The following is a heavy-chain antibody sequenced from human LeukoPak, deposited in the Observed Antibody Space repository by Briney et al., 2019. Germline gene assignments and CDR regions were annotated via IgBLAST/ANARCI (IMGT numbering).Heavy chain of an antibody. CDR3: ARGEYYGSGSYYRVD. J-gene: IGHJ4*02. Sequence: ASVKVSCKASGYTFTSYGISWVRQAPGQGLEWMGWISAYNGNTNYAQKLQGRVTMTTDTSTSTAYMELRSLRSDDTAVYYCARGEYYGSGSYYRVDWGQGTLVTVSS. CDR2: ISAYNGNT. D-gene: IGHD3-10*01. CDR1: GYTFTSYG. V-gene: IGHV1-18*01.